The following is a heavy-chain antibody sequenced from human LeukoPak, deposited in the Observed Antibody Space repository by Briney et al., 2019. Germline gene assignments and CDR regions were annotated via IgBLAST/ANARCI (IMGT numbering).Heavy chain of an antibody. CDR1: GFTFSSYS. CDR2: IKEGGSEK. CDR3: AREYGYYFDS. Sequence: GGSLRLSCAASGFTFSSYSMTWVRQAPGKGLEWVANIKEGGSEKYYVDSVTGRFTISRDNAKNLLYLQMNSLRAEDTAVYFCAREYGYYFDSWGQGTLVTVSS. V-gene: IGHV3-7*01. J-gene: IGHJ4*02. D-gene: IGHD5-18*01.